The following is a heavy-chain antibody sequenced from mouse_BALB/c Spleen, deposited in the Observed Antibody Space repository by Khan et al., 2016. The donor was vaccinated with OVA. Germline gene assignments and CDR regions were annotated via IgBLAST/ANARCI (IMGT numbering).Heavy chain of an antibody. V-gene: IGHV3-2*02. Sequence: EVQLIESGPGLVKPSQPLSLTCTVTGYSITSDYAWNWIRQFPGNKLEWMGYISYSGSTNYNPSLKSRISITRDTSKNQFFLQLNSVTTEDTATYYCARDGSRYNYAMDYWGQGTSVTVSS. CDR2: ISYSGST. CDR3: ARDGSRYNYAMDY. D-gene: IGHD2-3*01. J-gene: IGHJ4*01. CDR1: GYSITSDYA.